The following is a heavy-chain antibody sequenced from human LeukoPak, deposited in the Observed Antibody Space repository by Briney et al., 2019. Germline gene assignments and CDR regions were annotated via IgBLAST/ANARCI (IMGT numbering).Heavy chain of an antibody. CDR2: IYETDST. Sequence: PSETLSLTCSVSGGSISTGSYFWGWIRQPPGKGLEWIGYIYETDSTYYSPSLQSRVTISEDRSKNQFSLKLHSVTAADTAIYYCVRADQFFLVGAADTWGQGTLATVSSDVWGKGTTVTVSS. D-gene: IGHD1-26*01. CDR1: GGSISTGSYF. CDR3: VRADQFFLVGAADTWGQGTLATVSSDV. V-gene: IGHV4-30-2*01. J-gene: IGHJ6*04.